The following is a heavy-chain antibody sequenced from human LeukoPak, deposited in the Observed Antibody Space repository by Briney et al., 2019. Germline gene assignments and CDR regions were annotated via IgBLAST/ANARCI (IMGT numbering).Heavy chain of an antibody. V-gene: IGHV3-23*01. CDR2: ISGSGGST. D-gene: IGHD3-22*01. J-gene: IGHJ4*02. Sequence: GGSLRLSCAASGFTFSSYAMSWVRQAPGKGLEWVSAISGSGGSTYYADSVKGRFTISRDNSKNTLYLQMNSLRAEDTAAYYCAKARGMIVVVITDWGQGTLVTVSS. CDR1: GFTFSSYA. CDR3: AKARGMIVVVITD.